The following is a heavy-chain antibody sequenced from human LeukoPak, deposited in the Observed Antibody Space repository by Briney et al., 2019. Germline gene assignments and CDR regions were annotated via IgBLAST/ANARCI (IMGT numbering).Heavy chain of an antibody. Sequence: PGGSLRLSCAGSGFIVSDNYMSWIRQAPGKGLEWVSDISSTSIYTNYADSVKGRFTISRDNAKNSLYLQMNSLRAEDTAVYYCAREDGYSSSWYSDYWGQGTLVTVSS. CDR1: GFIVSDNY. D-gene: IGHD6-13*01. CDR2: ISSTSIYT. J-gene: IGHJ4*02. V-gene: IGHV3-11*05. CDR3: AREDGYSSSWYSDY.